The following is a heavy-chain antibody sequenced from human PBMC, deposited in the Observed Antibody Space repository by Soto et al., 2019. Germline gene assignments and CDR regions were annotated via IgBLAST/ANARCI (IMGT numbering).Heavy chain of an antibody. J-gene: IGHJ4*02. Sequence: SVKVSCKASGGTFSSYAISWVREAPGQGLEWMGGIIPILGTANYAQKFQGRVTITADESTSTAYMELSSLRSEDTAVYYCARGVVSSSGGPYFDYWGQGTLVTVSS. D-gene: IGHD6-6*01. CDR1: GGTFSSYA. CDR2: IIPILGTA. CDR3: ARGVVSSSGGPYFDY. V-gene: IGHV1-69*13.